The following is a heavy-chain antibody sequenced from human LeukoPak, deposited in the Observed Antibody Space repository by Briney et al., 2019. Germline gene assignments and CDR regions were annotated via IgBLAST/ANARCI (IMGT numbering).Heavy chain of an antibody. CDR1: GGSFSGYY. V-gene: IGHV4-34*01. Sequence: PSETLSLTCAVYGGSFSGYYWSWIRQPPGKGLEWIGEINHSGSTNYNPSLKSRVTISVDTSKNQFSLKLSSVTAADTAVYYCARGGLSSYSRSGGHFDSWGQGSLVTVSS. CDR3: ARGGLSSYSRSGGHFDS. D-gene: IGHD2-15*01. J-gene: IGHJ4*02. CDR2: INHSGST.